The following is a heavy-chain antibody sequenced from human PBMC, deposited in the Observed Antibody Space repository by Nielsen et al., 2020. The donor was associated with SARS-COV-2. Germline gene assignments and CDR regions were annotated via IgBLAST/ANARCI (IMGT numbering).Heavy chain of an antibody. Sequence: GESLKISCAASGFTFSTYAMNWVRQAPGKGLEWVSVIGDDGTGINYANSVKGRFTISRDNSKNTLYLQMNSLRAEDTAVYYCARDFYGSGSFPDYWGQGTLVTVSS. J-gene: IGHJ4*02. V-gene: IGHV3-23*01. CDR2: IGDDGTGI. CDR3: ARDFYGSGSFPDY. D-gene: IGHD3-10*01. CDR1: GFTFSTYA.